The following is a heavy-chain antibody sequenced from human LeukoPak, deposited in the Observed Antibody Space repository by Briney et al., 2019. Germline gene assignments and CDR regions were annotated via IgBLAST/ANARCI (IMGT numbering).Heavy chain of an antibody. CDR3: AKDRESNIVLVPAAVDY. CDR1: GFTFSSYG. J-gene: IGHJ4*02. V-gene: IGHV3-30*02. Sequence: PGGSLRLXCAASGFTFSSYGMHWVRQAPGKGLEWVAFIRYDGTNKYYADSEKGRFTISRDNSKNTLYLQMNSLRAEDTAVYYCAKDRESNIVLVPAAVDYWGQGNLVTVSS. CDR2: IRYDGTNK. D-gene: IGHD2-2*01.